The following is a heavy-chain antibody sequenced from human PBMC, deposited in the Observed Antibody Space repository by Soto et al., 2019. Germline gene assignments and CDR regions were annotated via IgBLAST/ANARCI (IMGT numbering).Heavy chain of an antibody. Sequence: EVQLVESGGGLVKPGGSLRLSCAASGFTFSSYSMSCVRQAPGKGLEWVSSISSSSSYIYYADSVKGRFTISRDNAKISLYLQMNSLRAEDTALYYCARVGIVATGLYFFDYWGQGTLVTVSS. J-gene: IGHJ4*02. D-gene: IGHD6-13*01. CDR3: ARVGIVATGLYFFDY. CDR1: GFTFSSYS. CDR2: ISSSSSYI. V-gene: IGHV3-21*01.